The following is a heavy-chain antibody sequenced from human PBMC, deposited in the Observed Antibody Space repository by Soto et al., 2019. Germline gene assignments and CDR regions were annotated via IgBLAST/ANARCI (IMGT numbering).Heavy chain of an antibody. Sequence: QVQLQESGPGLVKPSQTLSLTCTVSGGSISSGTYHWSWIRHHPGKGLAWIGYIYYSGSTYYNPSLKSRLTISVDTSKNQFSLRLSSVTAADTAVYYCAREMNYYDTSGDSYFDYWGQGTLVTVSS. CDR3: AREMNYYDTSGDSYFDY. CDR1: GGSISSGTYH. V-gene: IGHV4-31*03. D-gene: IGHD3-22*01. J-gene: IGHJ4*02. CDR2: IYYSGST.